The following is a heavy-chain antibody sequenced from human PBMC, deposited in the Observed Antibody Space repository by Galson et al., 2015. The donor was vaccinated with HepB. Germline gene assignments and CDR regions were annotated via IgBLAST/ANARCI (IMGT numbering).Heavy chain of an antibody. Sequence: LRLSCAASGFTFSSYAMHWVRQAPGKGLEWVAVISYDGSNKYYADSVKGRFTISRDNSKNTLYLQMNSLRAEDTAVYYCARTGYSSGWSYCYYYYGMDVWGQGTTVTVSS. J-gene: IGHJ6*02. CDR3: ARTGYSSGWSYCYYYYGMDV. CDR2: ISYDGSNK. V-gene: IGHV3-30-3*01. CDR1: GFTFSSYA. D-gene: IGHD6-19*01.